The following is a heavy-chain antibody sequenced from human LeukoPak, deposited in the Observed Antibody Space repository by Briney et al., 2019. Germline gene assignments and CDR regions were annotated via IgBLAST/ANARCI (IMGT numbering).Heavy chain of an antibody. CDR2: IRYDGSNK. CDR3: AKDLLWFGELMYYFDY. J-gene: IGHJ4*02. D-gene: IGHD3-10*01. CDR1: GFTFSTYG. V-gene: IGHV3-30*02. Sequence: GGSLRLSCAASGFTFSTYGMHWVRQAPGKGLEWVAFIRYDGSNKYYADSVKGRFTISRDNSKNTLYLQMNSLRAEDTAVYYCAKDLLWFGELMYYFDYWGQGTLVTVSS.